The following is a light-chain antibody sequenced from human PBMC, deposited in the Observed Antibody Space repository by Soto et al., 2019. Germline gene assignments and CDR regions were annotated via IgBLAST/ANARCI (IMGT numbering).Light chain of an antibody. V-gene: IGKV1-39*01. J-gene: IGKJ3*01. CDR2: TVS. Sequence: DLQMTQSPSSLSASVGDRVTITCRASQNISIYLNWYQQKPGKAPKLLIYTVSNLQSGVPSRFSADGSGTDFTLTISSLQPEDFATYYCQQSSSTPPFTFGPGTKVDIK. CDR3: QQSSSTPPFT. CDR1: QNISIY.